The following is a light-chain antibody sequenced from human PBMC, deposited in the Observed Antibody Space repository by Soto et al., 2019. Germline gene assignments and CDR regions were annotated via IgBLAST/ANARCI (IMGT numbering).Light chain of an antibody. V-gene: IGKV2-28*01. CDR3: QHYNPYAGP. CDR2: LGS. CDR1: QSLLHYDGYIY. J-gene: IGKJ1*01. Sequence: DTVMTQSPLSLPVTPGEPASISCRSGQSLLHYDGYIYLDWYLQKPGQSPQLLIYLGSNRASGVPDRFSGIGSGTESTLTITSLPPDDFATYYCQHYNPYAGPFGQGTKVDIK.